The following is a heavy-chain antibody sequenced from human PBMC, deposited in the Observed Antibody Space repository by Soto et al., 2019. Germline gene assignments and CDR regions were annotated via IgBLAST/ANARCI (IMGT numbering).Heavy chain of an antibody. CDR2: FDPEDGET. V-gene: IGHV1-24*01. J-gene: IGHJ4*02. CDR1: VYTLTELS. CDR3: ATPRVGATTSYFDY. Sequence: XSGKGSCKVSVYTLTELSMHWVRQAPGKGLEWMGGFDPEDGETIYAQKFQGRVTMTEDTSTDTAYMELSSLRSEDTAVYYCATPRVGATTSYFDYWGQGTLVTVSS. D-gene: IGHD1-26*01.